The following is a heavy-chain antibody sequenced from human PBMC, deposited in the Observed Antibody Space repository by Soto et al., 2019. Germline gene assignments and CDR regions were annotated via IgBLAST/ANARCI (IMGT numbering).Heavy chain of an antibody. CDR1: GYTFTSYY. J-gene: IGHJ6*02. Sequence: ASVKVSCKASGYTFTSYYMHWVRQAPGQGLEWMGIINPSGGSTSYAQKFQGRVTMTRDTSTSTVYMELSSLRSEDTAVYYCARGRGPGIAVAGTYDYYYYGMDVWGQGTTVTVSS. D-gene: IGHD6-19*01. CDR2: INPSGGST. V-gene: IGHV1-46*01. CDR3: ARGRGPGIAVAGTYDYYYYGMDV.